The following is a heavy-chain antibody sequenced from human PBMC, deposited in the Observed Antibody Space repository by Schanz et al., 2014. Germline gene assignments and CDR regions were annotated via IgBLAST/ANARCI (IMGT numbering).Heavy chain of an antibody. CDR3: ARHRDEMATVSSPFDY. D-gene: IGHD2-15*01. J-gene: IGHJ4*02. CDR1: GDSITGVSRY. V-gene: IGHV4-39*01. CDR2: DCISATD. Sequence: QVQLQESGPGLVKPSETLSLTCSVSGDSITGVSRYWGWIRQPPGKGLEWIASDCISATDYVNESLQSRVSISIDRSKNQLSRKVPSVPAADTAVYFCARHRDEMATVSSPFDYWGQGILVTVSS.